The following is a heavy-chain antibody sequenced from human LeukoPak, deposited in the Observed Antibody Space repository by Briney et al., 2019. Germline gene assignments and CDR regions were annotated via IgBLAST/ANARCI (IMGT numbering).Heavy chain of an antibody. CDR1: RFYFSTYD. V-gene: IGHV3-48*03. Sequence: PGGSLRLSCTASRFYFSTYDMNWVRQVPGKGLEWISYIDSSANTTYYAGSVQGRSTISRDNAKNSLYLQMRSLRVEDTAFYYCASAHGGSGYDRPFDYWGQGTLVTVSS. CDR2: IDSSANTT. CDR3: ASAHGGSGYDRPFDY. D-gene: IGHD5-12*01. J-gene: IGHJ4*02.